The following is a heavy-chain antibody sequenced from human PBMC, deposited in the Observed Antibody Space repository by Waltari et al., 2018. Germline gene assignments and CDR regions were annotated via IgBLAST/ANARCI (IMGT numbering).Heavy chain of an antibody. D-gene: IGHD3-22*01. V-gene: IGHV1-69*02. Sequence: QVQLVQSGAEVKKPGSSVKVSCKASGGTFSSYPISWVRQAPGQGLEWMGRIIPILGIANYAQKFQGRVTITADKSTSTAYMELSSLRSEDTAVYYCARADHYYDSSGQFDYWGQGTLVTVSS. J-gene: IGHJ4*02. CDR2: IIPILGIA. CDR3: ARADHYYDSSGQFDY. CDR1: GGTFSSYP.